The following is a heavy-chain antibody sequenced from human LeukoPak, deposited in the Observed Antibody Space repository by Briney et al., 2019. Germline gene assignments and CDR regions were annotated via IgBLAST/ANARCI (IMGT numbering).Heavy chain of an antibody. D-gene: IGHD3-10*01. V-gene: IGHV4-39*07. CDR2: IYYSGST. CDR1: GGSVSSSSYY. Sequence: SETLSLTCTVSGGSVSSSSYYWGWIRQPPGKGLEWIGSIYYSGSTYYNPSLKSRVSISVDTSKNQFSLKLNSLTAADTAVYYCARGGDRSFDYWGQGTLVTVSS. CDR3: ARGGDRSFDY. J-gene: IGHJ4*02.